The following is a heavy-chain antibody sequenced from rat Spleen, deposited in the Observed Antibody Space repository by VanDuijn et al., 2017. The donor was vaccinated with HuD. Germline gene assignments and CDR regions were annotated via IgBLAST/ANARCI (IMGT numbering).Heavy chain of an antibody. CDR2: ISYDGSGT. V-gene: IGHV5-20*01. CDR3: TTDLTYYDGYCDY. CDR1: GFTFRNYD. Sequence: EVQLVESGGGLVQPGRSMKLSCAASGFTFRNYDMAWVRQAPTKGLEWVASISYDGSGTYYQNSVKGRFTFSRDNAKSTLYLQMDSLRSEDTATYYCTTDLTYYDGYCDYWGQGVMVTVSS. D-gene: IGHD1-12*03. J-gene: IGHJ2*01.